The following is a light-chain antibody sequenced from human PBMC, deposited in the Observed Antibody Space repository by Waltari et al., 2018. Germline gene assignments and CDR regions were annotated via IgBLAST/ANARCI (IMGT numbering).Light chain of an antibody. Sequence: GSPGQTITISCTGTSSDIGGHNYVSWYQQHPGKAPKLMIYDVVKRPSGVSNRFSGSKSGNTASLTISGLQAEDDAIYYCSSYASSKFGGGTKLTVL. CDR1: SSDIGGHNY. J-gene: IGLJ2*01. CDR3: SSYASSK. CDR2: DVV. V-gene: IGLV2-14*04.